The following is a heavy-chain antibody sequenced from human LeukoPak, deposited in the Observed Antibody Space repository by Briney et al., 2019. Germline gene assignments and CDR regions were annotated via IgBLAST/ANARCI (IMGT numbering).Heavy chain of an antibody. Sequence: PSETLSLTCAVYGVSFSGYYWSWIRRPPGKGLEWTGEINHSGSTNYNPSLKSRVTISVDTSKNQFSLKLSSVTAADTAVYYCARGPPRSSSWYPYYYYYGMDVWGQGTTVTVSS. CDR3: ARGPPRSSSWYPYYYYYGMDV. J-gene: IGHJ6*02. CDR2: INHSGST. D-gene: IGHD6-13*01. V-gene: IGHV4-34*01. CDR1: GVSFSGYY.